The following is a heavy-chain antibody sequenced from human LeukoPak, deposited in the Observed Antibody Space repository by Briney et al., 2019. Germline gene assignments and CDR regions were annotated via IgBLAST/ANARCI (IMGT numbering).Heavy chain of an antibody. CDR3: VRGQQPFDF. J-gene: IGHJ4*02. CDR1: GGSFSGYY. V-gene: IGHV3-53*01. Sequence: ETLSLTCAVYGGSFSGYYMNWVRQAPGKGLEWVSVIHSGGSTYYADSVKGRFTISRDNSKNMLYLQMTSLRADDTAVYYCVRGQQPFDFWGQGTLVTVSS. CDR2: IHSGGST. D-gene: IGHD6-13*01.